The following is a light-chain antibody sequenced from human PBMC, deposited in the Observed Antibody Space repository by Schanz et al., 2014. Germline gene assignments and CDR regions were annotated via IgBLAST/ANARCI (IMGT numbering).Light chain of an antibody. Sequence: EIVLTQSPGALSLSPGDRATLSCRASQSVGYKLAWYQHRAGQAPRLLIYAASSRATGIPDRFSGSGSGTDFTLTISSLEPEDFAVYYCQQRSNWPLTFGGGTKVEIK. J-gene: IGKJ4*01. CDR1: QSVGYK. CDR2: AAS. V-gene: IGKV3-11*01. CDR3: QQRSNWPLT.